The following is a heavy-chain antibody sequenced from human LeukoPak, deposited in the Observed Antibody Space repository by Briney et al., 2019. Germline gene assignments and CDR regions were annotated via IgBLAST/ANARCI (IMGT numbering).Heavy chain of an antibody. Sequence: GGSLRLSCVASGFTFGSYAMSWVRQAPGKGLEWVSATSGRGDYTYYADSVKGRFTISRDNSKNTVYLQMNSLRADDTALYYFAEEPQENRRSWFIRYFDSWGEGSLVTVSS. CDR1: GFTFGSYA. J-gene: IGHJ4*02. CDR3: AEEPQENRRSWFIRYFDS. D-gene: IGHD6-13*01. V-gene: IGHV3-23*01. CDR2: TSGRGDYT.